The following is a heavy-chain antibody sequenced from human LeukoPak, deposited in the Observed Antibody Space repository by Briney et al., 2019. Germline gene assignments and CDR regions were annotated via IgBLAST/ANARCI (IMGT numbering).Heavy chain of an antibody. Sequence: SVKVCYKASGFTFTSSAMQWVRQARGQRLEWIGWIVVGSGNTNYAQKFQERVTITRDMSTSTAYMELSSLRSEDTAVYYCAADLTPIAVAGPYYYYYGMDVWGQGTTVTVSS. CDR3: AADLTPIAVAGPYYYYYGMDV. V-gene: IGHV1-58*02. D-gene: IGHD6-19*01. CDR1: GFTFTSSA. J-gene: IGHJ6*02. CDR2: IVVGSGNT.